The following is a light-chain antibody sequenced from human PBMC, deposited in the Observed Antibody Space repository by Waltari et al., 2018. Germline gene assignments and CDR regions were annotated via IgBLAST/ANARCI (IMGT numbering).Light chain of an antibody. V-gene: IGKV1-39*01. J-gene: IGKJ4*01. CDR2: SAS. CDR1: QSIITY. Sequence: QMTQSPSSLSASVGDRVTITCRASQSIITYLNWYQQKPGKAPKLLIYSASALQSGVPSRFSGSGSETDFTLTISGLQPEDFAIYYCQQSYSAVALTFGGGTRVEIK. CDR3: QQSYSAVALT.